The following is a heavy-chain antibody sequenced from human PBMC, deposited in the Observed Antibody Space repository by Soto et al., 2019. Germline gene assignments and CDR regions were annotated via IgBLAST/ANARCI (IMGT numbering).Heavy chain of an antibody. V-gene: IGHV1-18*04. Sequence: ASVKVSCKASGYTFTSLGISWVRQAPGQGLEWMGWVSAYNGNTKYAPNVQGRVTMTTDRSTSTDYMELRSLRSDDTAVYYCAREGGTQLFDYCGQRTLVTVSS. J-gene: IGHJ4*02. CDR2: VSAYNGNT. CDR3: AREGGTQLFDY. CDR1: GYTFTSLG.